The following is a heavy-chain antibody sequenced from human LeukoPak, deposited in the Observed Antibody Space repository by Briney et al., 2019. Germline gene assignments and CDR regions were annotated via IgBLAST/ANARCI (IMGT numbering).Heavy chain of an antibody. V-gene: IGHV3-23*01. Sequence: GGSLRLPCAASGFTFSKNAMTWVRQAPGTGLEWVSSVIDSGKDTYYAGSVKGRFTISRDNSKGTLYLQMNSLRVEDTAVYYCAKGVVDRGADCWGQGTLVTVSS. CDR1: GFTFSKNA. J-gene: IGHJ4*02. CDR2: VIDSGKDT. D-gene: IGHD2-21*01. CDR3: AKGVVDRGADC.